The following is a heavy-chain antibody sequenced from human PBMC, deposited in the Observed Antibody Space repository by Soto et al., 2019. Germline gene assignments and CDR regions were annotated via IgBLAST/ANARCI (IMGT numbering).Heavy chain of an antibody. CDR3: ARERGGYGLFDS. J-gene: IGHJ4*02. CDR2: IYPSGMP. D-gene: IGHD5-18*01. V-gene: IGHV4-30-2*01. CDR1: GGSISNAAYS. Sequence: QLQLQESGSGLVKPSHTLSLTCTVSGGSISNAAYSWSWIRQPPGKGLEWIGYIYPSGMPFYNPSLRSRVTISIDRSNAQFSLNLNSVTAADTAVYYCARERGGYGLFDSWGQGTLVTVSS.